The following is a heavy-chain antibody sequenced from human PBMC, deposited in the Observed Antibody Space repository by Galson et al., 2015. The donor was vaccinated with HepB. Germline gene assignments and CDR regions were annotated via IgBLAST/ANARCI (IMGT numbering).Heavy chain of an antibody. V-gene: IGHV3-23*01. CDR2: INDSGGNT. Sequence: SLRLSCAASGFIFSNYDMAWVRQTPGKGLEWVSSINDSGGNTYYVDSVKGRFAISRDASRSTLYLQMNSLRVDDTAVYYCARAPPSFTVSVVGVFDSWGQGTLVTVSS. J-gene: IGHJ4*02. CDR1: GFIFSNYD. CDR3: ARAPPSFTVSVVGVFDS. D-gene: IGHD2-15*01.